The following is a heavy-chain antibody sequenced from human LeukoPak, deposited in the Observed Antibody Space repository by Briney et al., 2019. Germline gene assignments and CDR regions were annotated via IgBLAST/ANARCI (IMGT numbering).Heavy chain of an antibody. CDR3: ARHPYHWGYYGSGKPRQQPLCYFDY. J-gene: IGHJ4*02. CDR2: IYHSGST. Sequence: PSETLSLSCAASGYSISSGYYCCWLRQPPGKGLEWIGSIYHSGSTYYTPSLKSRVTISVDTSKNQFSLKMSSVTAADKAVYYWARHPYHWGYYGSGKPRQQPLCYFDYWGQGTLVTVSS. V-gene: IGHV4-38-2*01. D-gene: IGHD3-10*01. CDR1: GYSISSGYY.